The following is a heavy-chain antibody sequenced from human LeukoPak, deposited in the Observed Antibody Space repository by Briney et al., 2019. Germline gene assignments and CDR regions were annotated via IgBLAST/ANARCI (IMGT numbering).Heavy chain of an antibody. CDR2: ISSSNSYK. CDR3: ASGIYYASVHTWSPV. D-gene: IGHD3-10*01. J-gene: IGHJ4*02. Sequence: GGSLRLSCAASGFTFSSYSMNWVRQAPGKGLEWVSSISSSNSYKYYTDSVKGRFTISRDDARNSLDLQMNSLRPEDTAVYYCASGIYYASVHTWSPVWGQGTLVTVSS. CDR1: GFTFSSYS. V-gene: IGHV3-21*01.